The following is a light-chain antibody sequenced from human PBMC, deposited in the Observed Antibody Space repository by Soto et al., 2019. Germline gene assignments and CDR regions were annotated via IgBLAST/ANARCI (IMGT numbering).Light chain of an antibody. V-gene: IGLV1-40*01. CDR1: SSNIGAGYD. Sequence: QSVLTQTPSVSGAPGQRVTISCTGSSSNIGAGYDVHWYQQLPGTAPKPLNYGNSNRPSGVPDRFSGSKYGTPAPPALLGFQAEDEAVYFCQCYAISLSGCVCGTGTKVPVL. CDR3: QCYAISLSGCV. J-gene: IGLJ1*01. CDR2: GNS.